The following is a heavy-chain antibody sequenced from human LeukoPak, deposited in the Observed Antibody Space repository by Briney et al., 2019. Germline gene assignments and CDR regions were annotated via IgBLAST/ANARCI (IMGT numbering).Heavy chain of an antibody. CDR1: GFTFSGFW. V-gene: IGHV3-7*03. D-gene: IGHD4-17*01. Sequence: PGGSLRLSCAVSGFTFSGFWMSWSRQAPGKGLEWVASINSDGSEGYYADVVKGRFTISRDNAKNSLYLQMNSLRAEDTALYHCARGNYGDSEPRAFDIWGQGTMVTVSS. CDR3: ARGNYGDSEPRAFDI. CDR2: INSDGSEG. J-gene: IGHJ3*02.